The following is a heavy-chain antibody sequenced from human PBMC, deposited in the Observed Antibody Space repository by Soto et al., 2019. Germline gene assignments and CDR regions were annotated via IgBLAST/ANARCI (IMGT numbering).Heavy chain of an antibody. CDR2: IYYSGST. CDR1: GGSISSYY. Sequence: QVQLQESGPGLVKPSETLSLTCTVSGGSISSYYWSWIRQPPGKGLEWIGYIYYSGSTNYNPSLKSRVTISVDTSKNHFSLKLSSVTAADTAVYYRSSGYGYYYMDVWGKGTTVTVSS. CDR3: SSGYGYYYMDV. V-gene: IGHV4-59*08. J-gene: IGHJ6*03. D-gene: IGHD5-12*01.